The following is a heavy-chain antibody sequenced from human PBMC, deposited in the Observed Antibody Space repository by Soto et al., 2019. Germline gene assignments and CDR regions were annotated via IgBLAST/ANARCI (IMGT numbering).Heavy chain of an antibody. Sequence: QVQLVQSGAEVKKPGSSVKVSCKASGGTFSSYAISWVRQAPGQGLEWMGGIIPIFGTANYAQKFQGRVTITADESTSSAYMELSRLRSEDTAVYYCARGGAAAGTSWFDPWGQGTLVTVSS. CDR1: GGTFSSYA. CDR2: IIPIFGTA. J-gene: IGHJ5*02. CDR3: ARGGAAAGTSWFDP. V-gene: IGHV1-69*12. D-gene: IGHD6-13*01.